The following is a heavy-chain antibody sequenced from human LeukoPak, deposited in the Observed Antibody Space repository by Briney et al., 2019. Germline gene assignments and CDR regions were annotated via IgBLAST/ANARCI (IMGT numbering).Heavy chain of an antibody. CDR2: NYYSGST. Sequence: TSETLSLTCTVSGGSISSSSYYWGWIRQPPGQGLEWIGSNYYSGSTYSNPSLKSRVTLSVYTTKNQFSLKLSSVTAADTAVYYCARSKSSYLDYWGQGTLVTVSS. V-gene: IGHV4-39*01. CDR1: GGSISSSSYY. D-gene: IGHD2-2*01. J-gene: IGHJ4*02. CDR3: ARSKSSYLDY.